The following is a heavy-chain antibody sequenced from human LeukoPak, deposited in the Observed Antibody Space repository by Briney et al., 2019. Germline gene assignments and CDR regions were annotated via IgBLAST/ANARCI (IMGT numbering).Heavy chain of an antibody. V-gene: IGHV4-59*12. Sequence: SETLSLTCTVSGGSISSYYWSWIRQPPGKGLEWIGYIYYSGSTNYNPSLKSRVTISVDTSKNQFSLKLSSVTAADTAVYYCARCSRRVVTAIYNWFDPWGQGTLVTVSS. D-gene: IGHD2-21*02. CDR1: GGSISSYY. CDR2: IYYSGST. J-gene: IGHJ5*02. CDR3: ARCSRRVVTAIYNWFDP.